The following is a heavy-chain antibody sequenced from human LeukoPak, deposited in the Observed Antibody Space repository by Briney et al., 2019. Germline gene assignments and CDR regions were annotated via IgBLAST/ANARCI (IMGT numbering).Heavy chain of an antibody. CDR2: ISYDGNSK. Sequence: GGSLRLSCAASGFTFTNYAMHWVRQAPGKGLEWVAAISYDGNSKIYADSVKGRFTISRDNFNNTLSLEMNSLRVDDTAVYYCAKDPPSIWFRDRSGDYWGQGTLVTVSS. J-gene: IGHJ4*02. V-gene: IGHV3-30*18. CDR1: GFTFTNYA. D-gene: IGHD3-10*01. CDR3: AKDPPSIWFRDRSGDY.